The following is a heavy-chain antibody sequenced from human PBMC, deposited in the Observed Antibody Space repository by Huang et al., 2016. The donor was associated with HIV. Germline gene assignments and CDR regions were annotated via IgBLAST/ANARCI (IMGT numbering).Heavy chain of an antibody. CDR3: ATWPPGSQMRAFDI. D-gene: IGHD2-15*01. J-gene: IGHJ3*02. Sequence: QVQLQESGPGLVKPSQTLSLTCTVSGASISSGSYYWTWIRQPAGEGLEWIGHIYTSGSTNYNPALKSRGTISIDTSKNHFSLRLNSVTAADTAVYYCATWPPGSQMRAFDIWGPGTMITVSS. CDR2: IYTSGST. CDR1: GASISSGSYY. V-gene: IGHV4-61*09.